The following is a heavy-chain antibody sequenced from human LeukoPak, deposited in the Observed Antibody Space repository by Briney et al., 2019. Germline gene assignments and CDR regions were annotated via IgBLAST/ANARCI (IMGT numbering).Heavy chain of an antibody. CDR1: EFTFSSYW. CDR2: INSDGSST. V-gene: IGHV3-74*01. D-gene: IGHD3-3*01. J-gene: IGHJ4*02. CDR3: ARDRGTISGVVFY. Sequence: GGSLGLSCAASEFTFSSYWMHWVRQAPGKGLVWVSRINSDGSSTSYADSVKGRFTISRDNAKNTLYLQMNSLRAEDTAVYYCARDRGTISGVVFYWGQGTLVTVSS.